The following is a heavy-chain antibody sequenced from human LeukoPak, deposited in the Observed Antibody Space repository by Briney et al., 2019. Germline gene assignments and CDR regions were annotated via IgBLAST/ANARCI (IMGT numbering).Heavy chain of an antibody. CDR3: ARVGSRDTFHFDY. D-gene: IGHD2-15*01. CDR2: IYYTGTT. V-gene: IGHV4-31*03. J-gene: IGHJ4*02. CDR1: GASITSGTYY. Sequence: PSETLSLTCTVSGASITSGTYYSSWLRQHPGKGLEWIGYIYYTGTTDDNPSLKSRVTISRDTSKNQFSLSLSSVTVEDTAVFYCARVGSRDTFHFDYWGQGSLVTVSS.